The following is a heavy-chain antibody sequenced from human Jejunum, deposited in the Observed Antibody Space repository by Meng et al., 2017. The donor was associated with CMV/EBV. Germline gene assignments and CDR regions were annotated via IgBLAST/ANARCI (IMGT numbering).Heavy chain of an antibody. CDR2: ITGSGSRT. CDR3: DASDY. CDR1: GFSFRNFD. V-gene: IGHV3-23*01. J-gene: IGHJ4*02. D-gene: IGHD6-6*01. Sequence: GSLRLSCAASGFSFRNFDMSWDRQAPGKGLEWVATITGSGSRTHYADSVKGRFTISRDNSKNTLYLQINSLRVEDTAIYYCDASDYWGQGTLVTVSS.